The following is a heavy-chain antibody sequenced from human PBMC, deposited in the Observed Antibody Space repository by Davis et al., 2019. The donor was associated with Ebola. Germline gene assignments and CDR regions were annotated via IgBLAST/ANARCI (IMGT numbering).Heavy chain of an antibody. J-gene: IGHJ4*01. Sequence: KVSCKGSGYSFTSYWIGWVRQMPGKGLEWMGIIYPGDSDTRYSPSFQGQVTISADKSLNTAYLQWSSLKASDTAMYYCVRLGIAIDYWGQGILVTVSS. CDR3: VRLGIAIDY. CDR2: IYPGDSDT. V-gene: IGHV5-51*01. CDR1: GYSFTSYW. D-gene: IGHD1-14*01.